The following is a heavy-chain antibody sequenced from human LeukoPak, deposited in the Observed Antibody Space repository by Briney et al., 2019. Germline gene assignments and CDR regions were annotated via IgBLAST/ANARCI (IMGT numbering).Heavy chain of an antibody. CDR3: ARDTSSGSLGSWFDP. J-gene: IGHJ5*02. D-gene: IGHD6-19*01. CDR2: IYSGGST. Sequence: GGSLRLSCAASGFTVSSNYMSWVRQAPGKGLEWVSVIYSGGSTYYADSVKGRFTISRDNSKNTLYLQMNSLRAEDTAVYYCARDTSSGSLGSWFDPWGQGTLVTVSS. CDR1: GFTVSSNY. V-gene: IGHV3-66*01.